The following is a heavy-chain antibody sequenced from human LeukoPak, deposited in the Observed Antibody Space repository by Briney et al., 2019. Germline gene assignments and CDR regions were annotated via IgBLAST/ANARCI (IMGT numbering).Heavy chain of an antibody. CDR3: AREPTIVLMVYATDWYFDL. CDR1: GYTFTGCY. CDR2: INPNSGGT. V-gene: IGHV1-2*02. D-gene: IGHD2-8*01. Sequence: ASVKVSCKASGYTFTGCYMHWVPQAPGQGLERMGWINPNSGGTNYAQKFQGRVTMTRDTSISTAYMELSRLRSDDTAVYYCAREPTIVLMVYATDWYFDLWGRGTLVTVSS. J-gene: IGHJ2*01.